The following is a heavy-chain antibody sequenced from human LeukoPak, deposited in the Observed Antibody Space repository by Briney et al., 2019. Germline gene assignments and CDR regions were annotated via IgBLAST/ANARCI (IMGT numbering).Heavy chain of an antibody. D-gene: IGHD4-17*01. V-gene: IGHV4-30-4*08. Sequence: SQTLSLTCTVSSGSISSGDYYWSWIRQPPGKGLEWIGYIYYSGSTYYNPSLKSRVTISVDTSKNQFSPKLSSVTAADTAVYYCARAGDYGVDYWGQGTLVTVSS. CDR2: IYYSGST. CDR3: ARAGDYGVDY. CDR1: SGSISSGDYY. J-gene: IGHJ4*02.